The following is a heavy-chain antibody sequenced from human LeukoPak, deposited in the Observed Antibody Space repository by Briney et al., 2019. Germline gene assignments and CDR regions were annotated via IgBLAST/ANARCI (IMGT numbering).Heavy chain of an antibody. D-gene: IGHD3-22*01. V-gene: IGHV4-59*01. J-gene: IGHJ5*02. Sequence: SETLSLTCTVSGGSISSYYWSWIRQPPGKGLEWIGYIYYSGSTNYNPPLKSRVTISVDTSKNQFSLKLSSVTAADTAVYYCARGHDSSGYYYVGDWFDPWGQGTLVTVSS. CDR3: ARGHDSSGYYYVGDWFDP. CDR2: IYYSGST. CDR1: GGSISSYY.